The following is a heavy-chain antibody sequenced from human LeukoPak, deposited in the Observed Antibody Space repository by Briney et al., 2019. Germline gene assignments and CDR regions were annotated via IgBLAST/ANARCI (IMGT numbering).Heavy chain of an antibody. CDR2: IYHSGST. V-gene: IGHV4-39*07. J-gene: IGHJ3*02. D-gene: IGHD1/OR15-1a*01. CDR3: ASRMYLTVGNSAFDI. Sequence: SETLSLTCTVSGGSISSSSHYWGWIRQPPGKGLEWIGEIYHSGSTNYNPSLKSRVTISVDKSMNQFSLKLNSMTAADAAVYYCASRMYLTVGNSAFDIWGQGTMVTVSS. CDR1: GGSISSSSHY.